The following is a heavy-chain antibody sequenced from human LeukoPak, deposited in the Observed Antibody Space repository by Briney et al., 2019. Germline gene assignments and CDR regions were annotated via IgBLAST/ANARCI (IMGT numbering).Heavy chain of an antibody. CDR2: ISGGVVTT. Sequence: GGSLRLSCAASGLTFSSYPMSWVRQAPGKGLEWVSAISGGVVTTYYADSVKGRFTISRDNSKNTLYLQMDSLRAEDTAVYYCAKEITGDPFFDYWGQGTLVTVSS. CDR3: AKEITGDPFFDY. V-gene: IGHV3-23*01. D-gene: IGHD7-27*01. CDR1: GLTFSSYP. J-gene: IGHJ4*02.